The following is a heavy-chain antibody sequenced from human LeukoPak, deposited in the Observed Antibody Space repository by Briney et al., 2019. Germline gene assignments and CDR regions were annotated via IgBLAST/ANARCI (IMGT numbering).Heavy chain of an antibody. CDR1: GGSISSGDYY. J-gene: IGHJ4*02. CDR3: ARSRITIFGVVPYYFEY. Sequence: PSETMSLTCTVYGGSISSGDYYWSWIRQPPGKGLEWIGYIYSGSTYYNPSLKSRVTISVDTSKNQFSVKLSSVTAADTAVYYCARSRITIFGVVPYYFEYWGQGTLVTVSS. V-gene: IGHV4-30-4*08. CDR2: IYSGST. D-gene: IGHD3-3*01.